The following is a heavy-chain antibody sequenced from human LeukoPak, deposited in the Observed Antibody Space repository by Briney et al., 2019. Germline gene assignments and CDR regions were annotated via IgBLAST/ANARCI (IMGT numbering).Heavy chain of an antibody. Sequence: GGSLRLSCAASGFTFSSYAMHWVRQAPGKGLEWVAVISYDGSNKYYADSVKGRSTISRDNSKNTLYLQINSLRAEDTAVYYCARGSTVTGIDYWGQGTLVTVSS. D-gene: IGHD4-11*01. J-gene: IGHJ4*02. CDR1: GFTFSSYA. V-gene: IGHV3-30-3*01. CDR2: ISYDGSNK. CDR3: ARGSTVTGIDY.